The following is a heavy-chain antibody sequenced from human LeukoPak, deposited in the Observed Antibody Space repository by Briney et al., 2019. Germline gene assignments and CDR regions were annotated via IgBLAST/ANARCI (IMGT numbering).Heavy chain of an antibody. V-gene: IGHV3-7*01. Sequence: GGSLRLSCAASGLTFSSYWMSWVRQAPGKRLEWVANIKQDGTEKYYVDSVKGRFTISRDNAKNSLYLQMNSLRAEDTAVYYCARGSLFSRPARSFFSWGQGTLVTVSS. CDR3: ARGSLFSRPARSFFS. CDR1: GLTFSSYW. D-gene: IGHD2-2*01. J-gene: IGHJ5*02. CDR2: IKQDGTEK.